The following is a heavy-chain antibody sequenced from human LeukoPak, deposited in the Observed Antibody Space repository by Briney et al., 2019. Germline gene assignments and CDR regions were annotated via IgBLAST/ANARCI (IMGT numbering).Heavy chain of an antibody. Sequence: PSETLSLTCTVSGYSISSGYYWGWIRQPPGKGLEWIGSIYHSGSTYYNPSLKSRVTISVDTSKNQFSLKLSSVTAADTAVYYCARGLYSSRAPGYWGQGTLVTVSS. J-gene: IGHJ4*02. CDR2: IYHSGST. CDR1: GYSISSGYY. D-gene: IGHD6-13*01. CDR3: ARGLYSSRAPGY. V-gene: IGHV4-38-2*02.